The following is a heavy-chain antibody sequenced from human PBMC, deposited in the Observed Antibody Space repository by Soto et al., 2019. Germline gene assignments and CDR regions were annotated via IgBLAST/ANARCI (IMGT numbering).Heavy chain of an antibody. CDR2: IIPIFGTA. Sequence: ASVKVSCKASGGTFSSYAISWVRQAPGQGLEWMGGIIPIFGTANYAQKFQGRVTITADESTSTAYMELSSLRSEDTAVYYCARDPGAVYGMDVWGQGTLVTVSS. CDR3: ARDPGAVYGMDV. CDR1: GGTFSSYA. V-gene: IGHV1-69*13. J-gene: IGHJ6*02. D-gene: IGHD2-8*02.